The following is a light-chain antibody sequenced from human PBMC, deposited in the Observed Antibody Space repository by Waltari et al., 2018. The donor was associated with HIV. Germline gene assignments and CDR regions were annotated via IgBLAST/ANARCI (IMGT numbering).Light chain of an antibody. J-gene: IGLJ3*02. Sequence: QSVLTQSPSVSAAPGQTVTISCSGSSPTLGHNYVSWYQQFPGTAPTLLIYENNKRPSGIPDRFSGSKSGTSATLGITGLQTGDEANYYCGTWDSSLSASVFGGGTELTVL. V-gene: IGLV1-51*02. CDR1: SPTLGHNY. CDR3: GTWDSSLSASV. CDR2: ENN.